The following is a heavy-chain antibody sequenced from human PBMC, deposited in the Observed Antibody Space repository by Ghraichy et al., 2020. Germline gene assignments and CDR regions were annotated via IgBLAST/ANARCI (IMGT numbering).Heavy chain of an antibody. CDR1: GFTFSNIW. D-gene: IGHD2-2*01. Sequence: GGSLRLSCSASGFTFSNIWIHWVRQSPGKGLVWVSRIYGAGTDTTYADSVKGRFTISGDSAKNTLYLQMNSLRAEDTAVYYCARAATYCSSTTCIDYWGQGTLVTVSS. CDR3: ARAATYCSSTTCIDY. V-gene: IGHV3-74*01. J-gene: IGHJ4*02. CDR2: IYGAGTDT.